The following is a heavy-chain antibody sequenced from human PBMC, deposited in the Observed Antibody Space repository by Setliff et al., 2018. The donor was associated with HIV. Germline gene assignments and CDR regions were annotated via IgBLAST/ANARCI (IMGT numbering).Heavy chain of an antibody. V-gene: IGHV1-18*01. Sequence: GASVKVSCKASGYTFYTYGISWVRQAPGQGLEWMGWISAYNGHTNYAQKLQGRVTVTTDTSTSTAYMELRSLRSDDTAVYYCARDRGVYCISSSCYSPVDAFDIWGQGTMVTVSS. J-gene: IGHJ3*02. CDR2: ISAYNGHT. CDR3: ARDRGVYCISSSCYSPVDAFDI. CDR1: GYTFYTYG. D-gene: IGHD2-2*01.